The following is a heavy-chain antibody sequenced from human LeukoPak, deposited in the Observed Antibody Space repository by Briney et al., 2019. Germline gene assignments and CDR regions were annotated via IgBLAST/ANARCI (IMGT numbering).Heavy chain of an antibody. J-gene: IGHJ6*04. CDR2: ISDSGVGT. V-gene: IGHV3-23*01. CDR1: GFTFSSYG. Sequence: GGSLRLSCAASGFTFSSYGMNWVRQAPGKGLEWVSGISDSGVGTKHADSVKGRFTISRDNSKDTLYLQMNSLRAEDTAVYYCASGSGYDSSGLDVWGKGTTVTVSS. CDR3: ASGSGYDSSGLDV. D-gene: IGHD3-22*01.